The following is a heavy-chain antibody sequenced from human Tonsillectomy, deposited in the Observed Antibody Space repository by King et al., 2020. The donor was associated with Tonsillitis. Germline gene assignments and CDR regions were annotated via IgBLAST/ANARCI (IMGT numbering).Heavy chain of an antibody. CDR2: TSYNGIKN. CDR3: ARDLRRVSNAFDL. J-gene: IGHJ3*01. D-gene: IGHD5/OR15-5a*01. Sequence: VQLVESGGGVVQPGTSLRLSCAASGFSAPSGFGFNTYSMHWLRQAPGKGLEWVAVTSYNGIKNDYPDSVKGRFTISRDNSKRSLYLQMNSLRPEDTAVYYCARDLRRVSNAFDLWGQGTMVTVSS. CDR1: GFGFNTYS. V-gene: IGHV3-30-3*01.